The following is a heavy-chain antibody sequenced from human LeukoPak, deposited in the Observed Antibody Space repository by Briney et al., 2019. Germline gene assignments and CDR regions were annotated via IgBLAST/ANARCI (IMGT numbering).Heavy chain of an antibody. D-gene: IGHD2/OR15-2a*01. V-gene: IGHV4-61*01. CDR2: IYYSGTA. J-gene: IGHJ4*02. CDR3: ASSEISLASYYFHY. Sequence: SETLSLTCTVSGGSVSSGSYYWSWIRQPPGKGLEWIGYIYYSGTANYNPSLNRRVTTSVDTSNNQFSLKLSSVTAADTAVYYCASSEISLASYYFHYWGQGALVTVSS. CDR1: GGSVSSGSYY.